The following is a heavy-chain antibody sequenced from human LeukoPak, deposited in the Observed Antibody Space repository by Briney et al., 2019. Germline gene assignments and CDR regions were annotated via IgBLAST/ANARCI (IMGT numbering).Heavy chain of an antibody. V-gene: IGHV3-73*01. CDR3: TRDSGTYNWFDP. CDR2: IDKKDKGYATAT. D-gene: IGHD1-26*01. Sequence: GGSLKLSCAASGFTFIGSAIHWVRQSPGKGLEWVGQIDKKDKGYATATAYAASVKGKFTISRDDSINTAYLQMKSLKPEDTALYYCTRDSGTYNWFDPWGQGTLVTVSS. CDR1: GFTFIGSA. J-gene: IGHJ5*02.